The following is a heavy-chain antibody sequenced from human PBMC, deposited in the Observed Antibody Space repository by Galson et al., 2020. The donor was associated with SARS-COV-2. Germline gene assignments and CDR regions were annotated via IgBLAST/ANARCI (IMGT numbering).Heavy chain of an antibody. CDR3: ARGGEWELPYYFDY. D-gene: IGHD1-26*01. CDR2: ISSDGSNS. V-gene: IGHV3-30*04. Sequence: AGSLTLSCAASGFTLSNYVMHCVRQPPSKGPEWVAVISSDGSNSFYADSLKGRFTIYRDNSKSTLYLQMNSLRAEDTAVYYGARGGEWELPYYFDYWGQGTLVAVSS. J-gene: IGHJ4*02. CDR1: GFTLSNYV.